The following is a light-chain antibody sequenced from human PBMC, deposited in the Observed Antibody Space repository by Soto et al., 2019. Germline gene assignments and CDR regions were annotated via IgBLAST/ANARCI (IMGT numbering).Light chain of an antibody. V-gene: IGKV1-12*01. CDR2: RAS. Sequence: DIQMTQSPSSVSASVGGRVTITCRASQGIGGSLAWFQQKPGKTPQLLIYRASTLQRGVPSRFSGRGSGADFILTINSLQPEDSATYYCLQAYTFPRTFGQGTKLDIK. J-gene: IGKJ1*01. CDR3: LQAYTFPRT. CDR1: QGIGGS.